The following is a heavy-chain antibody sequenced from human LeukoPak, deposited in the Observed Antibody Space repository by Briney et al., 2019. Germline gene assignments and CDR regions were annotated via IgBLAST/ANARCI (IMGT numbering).Heavy chain of an antibody. D-gene: IGHD3-22*01. J-gene: IGHJ4*02. CDR3: AREGYYDSSASFDY. CDR1: GFTFSSYG. Sequence: GGSLRLSCAASGFTFSSYGMHWVRQAPRKGLEWVAVIWYDGSNKYYADSVKGRFTISRDNSKNTLYLQMNSLRAEDTAVYYCAREGYYDSSASFDYWGQGTLVTVSS. CDR2: IWYDGSNK. V-gene: IGHV3-33*01.